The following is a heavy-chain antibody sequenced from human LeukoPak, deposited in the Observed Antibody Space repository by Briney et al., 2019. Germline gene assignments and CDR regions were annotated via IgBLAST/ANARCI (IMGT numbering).Heavy chain of an antibody. Sequence: GSLRLSCTASGFTFSNFWMGWVRQPPGKGLEWIASIYYSGSTYYNPSLKSRVTISVDTSRNQFSLKLSSVTAADTAVYYCASLAVAGLSEGYWGQGTLVIVSS. CDR3: ASLAVAGLSEGY. J-gene: IGHJ4*02. V-gene: IGHV4-39*01. CDR2: IYYSGST. D-gene: IGHD6-19*01. CDR1: GFTFSNFWM.